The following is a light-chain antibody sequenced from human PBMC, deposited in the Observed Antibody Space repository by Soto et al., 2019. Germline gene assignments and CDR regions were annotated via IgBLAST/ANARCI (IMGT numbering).Light chain of an antibody. CDR2: GGS. J-gene: IGLJ2*01. CDR1: SSDVGSYNL. Sequence: QSALTQPASVSGSPGQSITISCTGTSSDVGSYNLVSWYQQHPGKAPKVMMYGGSKRPSGVCNRFSASKSGNTASLTISGLRAEDEADYYCCSKAGSGVVFGGGTKLTVL. V-gene: IGLV2-23*01. CDR3: CSKAGSGVV.